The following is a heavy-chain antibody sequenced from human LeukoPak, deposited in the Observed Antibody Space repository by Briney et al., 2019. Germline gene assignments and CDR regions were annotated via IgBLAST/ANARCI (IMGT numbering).Heavy chain of an antibody. J-gene: IGHJ5*02. Sequence: SETLSLTCTVSGGSISSYYWSWIRLPPGKGLEWIGYIYYTGATYYNPSLKSRVTISLDTSKNQFSLKLSSVTAADTAVYYCARLRYNWNSWFDPWGQGTLVTVSS. CDR2: IYYTGAT. D-gene: IGHD1-7*01. CDR3: ARLRYNWNSWFDP. CDR1: GGSISSYY. V-gene: IGHV4-59*12.